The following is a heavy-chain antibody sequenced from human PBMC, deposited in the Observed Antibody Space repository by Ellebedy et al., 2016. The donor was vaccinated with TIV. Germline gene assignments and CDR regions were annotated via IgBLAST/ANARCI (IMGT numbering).Heavy chain of an antibody. Sequence: ASVKVSXKASGYTFTSYGISWVRQAPGQGLEWMGWISAYNGNTNYAQKLQGRVTMTTDTSTSTAYMELRSLRSDDTAVYYCARMDTAMVEFDYWGQGTLVTVSS. J-gene: IGHJ4*02. V-gene: IGHV1-18*01. CDR1: GYTFTSYG. CDR3: ARMDTAMVEFDY. CDR2: ISAYNGNT. D-gene: IGHD5-18*01.